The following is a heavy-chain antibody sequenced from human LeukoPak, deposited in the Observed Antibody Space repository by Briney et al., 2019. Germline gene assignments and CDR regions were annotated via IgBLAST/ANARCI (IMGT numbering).Heavy chain of an antibody. D-gene: IGHD1-26*01. J-gene: IGHJ4*02. CDR2: IYSGGNT. CDR3: AKGGSLYYFDY. CDR1: GFTVSSNY. Sequence: GGSLRLSCAASGFTVSSNYMSWVRQAPGKGLEWVSVIYSGGNTYYADSVKGRFTISRDNSKNTLYLQMNSLRAEDTAVYYCAKGGSLYYFDYWGQGTLVTVSS. V-gene: IGHV3-66*01.